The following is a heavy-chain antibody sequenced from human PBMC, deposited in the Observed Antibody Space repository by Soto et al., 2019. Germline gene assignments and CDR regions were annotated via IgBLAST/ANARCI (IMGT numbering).Heavy chain of an antibody. CDR2: IIPIFGTA. CDR3: AREVVVAATGWFDP. Sequence: QVQLVQSGAEVKKPGSSVKVSCKASGGTFSSYAISWVRQAPGQGLEWMGGIIPIFGTANSAQKFQGRVTITADESTSTDYMELSSLRSEDTAVYYCAREVVVAATGWFDPWGQGTLVTVSS. CDR1: GGTFSSYA. J-gene: IGHJ5*02. V-gene: IGHV1-69*12. D-gene: IGHD2-15*01.